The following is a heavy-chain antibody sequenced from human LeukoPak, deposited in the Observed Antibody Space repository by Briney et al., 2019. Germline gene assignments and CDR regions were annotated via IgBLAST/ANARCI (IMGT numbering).Heavy chain of an antibody. D-gene: IGHD2-2*02. CDR2: IYTGGST. Sequence: PSETLSLTCTVSSGSISSFYWSWIRQPPGKGLEWIGYIYTGGSTNYSPSLKSRVTISVNTSKNQFSLNLSSVTAADTAVYHCARLVGRYTYANWGQGTLVTVSS. J-gene: IGHJ4*02. CDR1: SGSISSFY. CDR3: ARLVGRYTYAN. V-gene: IGHV4-4*09.